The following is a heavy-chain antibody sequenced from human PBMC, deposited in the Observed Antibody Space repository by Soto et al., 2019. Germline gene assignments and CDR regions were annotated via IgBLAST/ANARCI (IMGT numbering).Heavy chain of an antibody. Sequence: PSETLSLTCVVYGGSFSGIYWSWIRQPPGKGLEWIGEINHSGSTNYSPSLESRVTILLDTSNNQFSLKLSSVTAADTAVYYCARGPGYSYGYSVYYYYYGMDVWGQGTTVTVSS. CDR2: INHSGST. V-gene: IGHV4-34*01. CDR1: GGSFSGIY. CDR3: ARGPGYSYGYSVYYYYYGMDV. J-gene: IGHJ6*02. D-gene: IGHD5-18*01.